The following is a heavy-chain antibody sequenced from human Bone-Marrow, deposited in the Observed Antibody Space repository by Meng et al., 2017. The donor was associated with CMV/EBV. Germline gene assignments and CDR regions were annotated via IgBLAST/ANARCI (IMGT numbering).Heavy chain of an antibody. CDR2: IKQDGTEK. Sequence: GESLKIPLAASGFTFSDYYMSWIRQAPGKGLEWVANIKQDGTEKYYVDSVKGRFTIYRDNTKNSLYLQMNSLRAEDTAVYYCARNRGYSYGYGFDYWGQGTLVTVPS. D-gene: IGHD5-18*01. CDR1: GFTFSDYY. CDR3: ARNRGYSYGYGFDY. V-gene: IGHV3-7*01. J-gene: IGHJ4*02.